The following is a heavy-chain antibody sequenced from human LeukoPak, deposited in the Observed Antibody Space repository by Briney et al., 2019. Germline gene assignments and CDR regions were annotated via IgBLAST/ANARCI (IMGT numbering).Heavy chain of an antibody. Sequence: GSLRLSCAASGFTFSSYSMNWIRQPPGKGLEWIGSIYYSGSTYYNPSLKSRVTISVDTSKNQFSLKLSSVTAADTAVYYCARRVLIAVAGNFDYWGQGTLVTVSS. D-gene: IGHD6-19*01. V-gene: IGHV4-39*07. J-gene: IGHJ4*02. CDR1: GFTFSSYS. CDR2: IYYSGST. CDR3: ARRVLIAVAGNFDY.